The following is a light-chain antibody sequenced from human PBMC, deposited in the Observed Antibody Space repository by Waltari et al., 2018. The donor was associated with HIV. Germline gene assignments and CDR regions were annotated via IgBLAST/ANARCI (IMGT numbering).Light chain of an antibody. CDR2: EDS. J-gene: IGLJ3*02. CDR1: ALAKKY. V-gene: IGLV3-10*01. CDR3: YSTDSSGNHPWV. Sequence: SYELTQPPSASVSPGQTARITCSGDALAKKYAYWYQQKSGQAPVLVIYEDSKRPSGIPERFSGSSSGTVATLTISGAQVEDEADYYCYSTDSSGNHPWVFGGGTKLTVL.